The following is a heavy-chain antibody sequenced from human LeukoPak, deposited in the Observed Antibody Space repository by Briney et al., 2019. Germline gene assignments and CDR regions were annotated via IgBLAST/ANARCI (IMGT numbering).Heavy chain of an antibody. CDR1: GGFSSSSSYY. CDR2: IHESGST. J-gene: IGHJ4*02. Sequence: SETLSLTCSVSGGFSSSSSYYCGWIRQPPGKGQEWIGSIHESGSTDYNPSLKSRVTIPVDTSKNQFSLKLSSVTAADTAVYYCARLYGGNSNNYYCDYWGQGTLVTVSS. CDR3: ARLYGGNSNNYYCDY. D-gene: IGHD4-23*01. V-gene: IGHV4-39*01.